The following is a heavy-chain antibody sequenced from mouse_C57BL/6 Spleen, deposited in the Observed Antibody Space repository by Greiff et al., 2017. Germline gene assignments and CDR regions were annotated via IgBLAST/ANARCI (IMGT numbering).Heavy chain of an antibody. Sequence: VQLQQPGTELVKPGASVKLSCKASGYTFTSYWMHWVKQRPGQGLEWIGNINPSNGGTNYNEKFKSKATLTVDKSSSTAYMQLSSLTSEDSAVYYCARPFNRGATWFAYWGQGTLVTVSA. CDR1: GYTFTSYW. CDR3: ARPFNRGATWFAY. CDR2: INPSNGGT. J-gene: IGHJ3*01. V-gene: IGHV1-53*01.